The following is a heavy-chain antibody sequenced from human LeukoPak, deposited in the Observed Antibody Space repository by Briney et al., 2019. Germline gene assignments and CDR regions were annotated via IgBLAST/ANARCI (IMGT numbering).Heavy chain of an antibody. CDR3: AKGKGGYSYGLFDY. CDR2: ISGSGGST. J-gene: IGHJ4*02. D-gene: IGHD5-18*01. V-gene: IGHV3-23*01. CDR1: GFTFSSYA. Sequence: GGSLRLSCAASGFTFSSYAMSWVRQAPGKGLEWVSAISGSGGSTYYADSVKGRFTIPRDNSKNTLYLQMNSLRAEDTAVYYCAKGKGGYSYGLFDYWGQGTLVTVSS.